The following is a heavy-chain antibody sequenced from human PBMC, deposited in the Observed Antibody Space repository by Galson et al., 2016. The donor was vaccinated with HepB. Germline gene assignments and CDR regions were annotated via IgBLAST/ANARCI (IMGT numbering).Heavy chain of an antibody. CDR3: AREAGRLGDGQIDY. CDR2: VHFSGRA. J-gene: IGHJ4*02. Sequence: ETLSLTCTVSGDSTTNDYWSWIWIRQPPGKGLEWIGYVHFSGRADYSPSLKSRVAISLDTSKDQFSLKVTSVTAADTAVYYCAREAGRLGDGQIDYWGQGTLVTVSS. D-gene: IGHD3-16*01. V-gene: IGHV4-59*01. CDR1: GDSTTNDY.